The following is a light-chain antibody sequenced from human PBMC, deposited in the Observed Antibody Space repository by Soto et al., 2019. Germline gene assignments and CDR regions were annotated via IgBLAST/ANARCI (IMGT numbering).Light chain of an antibody. V-gene: IGLV2-14*01. CDR3: SSYTSSSTRV. CDR1: SSDVGGYNY. CDR2: DVS. Sequence: QSALTQPASVSGSPGQSITISCTGNSSDVGGYNYVSGYQQHPGKAPKLMIYDVSNRPSGVSNRFSGSKSGNTASLTISGLQAEDEADYYCSSYTSSSTRVFGGGTKLTVL. J-gene: IGLJ3*02.